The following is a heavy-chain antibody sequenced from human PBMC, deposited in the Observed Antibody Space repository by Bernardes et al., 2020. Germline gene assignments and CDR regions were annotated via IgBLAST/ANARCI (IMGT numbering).Heavy chain of an antibody. V-gene: IGHV3-48*02. CDR3: ARDPVSEYDFWSVSQFGGDF. CDR1: GFPFSSYS. Sequence: GGSLRLSCAASGFPFSSYSMNWVRQAPGKGLEWISYISSRGTTIYYADAVKGRFTVSRGNAKNSLFLQMNSLRDEDTAIYYCARDPVSEYDFWSVSQFGGDFGGQGTVVAVSS. J-gene: IGHJ4*02. CDR2: ISSRGTTI. D-gene: IGHD3-3*01.